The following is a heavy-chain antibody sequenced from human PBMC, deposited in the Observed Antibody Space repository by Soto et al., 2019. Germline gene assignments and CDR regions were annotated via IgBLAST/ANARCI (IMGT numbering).Heavy chain of an antibody. V-gene: IGHV6-1*01. J-gene: IGHJ3*02. CDR2: TYYRSKWYN. D-gene: IGHD5-18*01. CDR1: GDGVSSNSAA. CDR3: ARWIQGSHAFEI. Sequence: SQTLSLTFAISGDGVSSNSAAWNWIRQSPSRGLEWLGRTYYRSKWYNDYAVSVKNRITINPETSKNQFSLQLNSVTPEDTAVYYGARWIQGSHAFEIWGQGSMVTVSS.